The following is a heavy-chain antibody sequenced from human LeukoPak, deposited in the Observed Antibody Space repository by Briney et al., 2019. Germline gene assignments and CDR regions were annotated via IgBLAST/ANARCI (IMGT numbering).Heavy chain of an antibody. V-gene: IGHV5-51*01. CDR3: ARSGYSSSWYLDDEYYFDY. CDR2: IYPGDSDT. D-gene: IGHD6-13*01. CDR1: GYSFTSYW. Sequence: AGESLKISCKGSGYSFTSYWIGWVRQMPGKGLEWMGIIYPGDSDTRYSPSFQGQVTISADKSISTAYLQWSSLKASDTAMYYCARSGYSSSWYLDDEYYFDYWGQGTLVTVSS. J-gene: IGHJ4*02.